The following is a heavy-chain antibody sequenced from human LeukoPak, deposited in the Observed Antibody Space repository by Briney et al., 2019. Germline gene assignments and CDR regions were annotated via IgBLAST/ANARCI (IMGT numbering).Heavy chain of an antibody. CDR3: ARVPDYYDSSGYPDY. V-gene: IGHV1-46*01. CDR1: GYTFTSYY. D-gene: IGHD3-22*01. J-gene: IGHJ4*02. Sequence: GASVKVSCKASGYTFTSYYMHWVRQAPGQGLEWMGIINPSGGSTSYAQRFQGRVTMTRDTSTSTVYMELSSLRSEDTAVYYCARVPDYYDSSGYPDYWGQGTLVTVSS. CDR2: INPSGGST.